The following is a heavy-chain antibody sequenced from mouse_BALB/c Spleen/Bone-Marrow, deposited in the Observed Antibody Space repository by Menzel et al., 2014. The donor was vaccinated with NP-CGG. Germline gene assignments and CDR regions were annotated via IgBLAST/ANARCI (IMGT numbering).Heavy chain of an antibody. V-gene: IGHV1-9*01. Sequence: QVQLQQPGAELMKPGASVKISCKATGYTFSSYWIEWVKQRPGHGLEWIGEILPGSGGTNYNEKFKGKAAFTADTSSNTAYMQRISLTSEDSAVYYCARSMDYWGQGTSVTVSS. J-gene: IGHJ4*01. CDR3: ARSMDY. CDR2: ILPGSGGT. CDR1: GYTFSSYW.